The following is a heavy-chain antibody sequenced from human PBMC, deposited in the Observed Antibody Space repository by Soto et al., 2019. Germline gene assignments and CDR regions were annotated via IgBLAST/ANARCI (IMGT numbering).Heavy chain of an antibody. J-gene: IGHJ5*02. D-gene: IGHD2-2*02. CDR2: TSVYNGNT. V-gene: IGHV1-18*04. Sequence: ASVKVSCKASGYTFTSYGISWVRQAPGQGLEWMGWTSVYNGNTNYAQKLQGRVTMTTDTSTSTAYMELRSLRSDDTAVYYCARKGPRARGGYCSSTSCYTNYNWFDPWGQGTLVTSPQ. CDR1: GYTFTSYG. CDR3: ARKGPRARGGYCSSTSCYTNYNWFDP.